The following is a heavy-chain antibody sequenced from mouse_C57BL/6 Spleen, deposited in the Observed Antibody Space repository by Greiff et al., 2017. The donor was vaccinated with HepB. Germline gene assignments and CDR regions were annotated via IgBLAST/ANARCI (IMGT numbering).Heavy chain of an antibody. V-gene: IGHV1-54*01. CDR2: INPGSGGT. CDR1: GYAFTNYL. CDR3: AGGGTMVTTGFAY. D-gene: IGHD2-2*01. J-gene: IGHJ3*01. Sequence: VQRVESGAELVRPGTSVKVSCKASGYAFTNYLIEWVKQRPGQGLEWIGVINPGSGGTNYNEKFKGKATLTADKSSSTAYMQLSSLTSEDSAVYFCAGGGTMVTTGFAYWGQGTLVTVSA.